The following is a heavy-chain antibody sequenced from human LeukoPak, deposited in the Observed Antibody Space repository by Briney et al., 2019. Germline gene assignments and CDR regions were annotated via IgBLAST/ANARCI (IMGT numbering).Heavy chain of an antibody. Sequence: GGSLRLSCVASGFIVSNNYMSWVRQAPGKGLEWVSVLYNAGSTYYADSVKGRFTISRDNSKNTLYLQMNSLRAEDTAVYYCAKEAVAGIYYYYGMDVWGQGTTVTVSS. CDR3: AKEAVAGIYYYYGMDV. V-gene: IGHV3-53*01. D-gene: IGHD6-19*01. J-gene: IGHJ6*02. CDR1: GFIVSNNY. CDR2: LYNAGST.